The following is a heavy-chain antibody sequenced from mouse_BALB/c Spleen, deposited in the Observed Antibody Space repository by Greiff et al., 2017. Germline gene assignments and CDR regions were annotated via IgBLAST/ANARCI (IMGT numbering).Heavy chain of an antibody. CDR3: ARDMRYWFAY. Sequence: VKLQESGAELMKPGASVKISCKATGYTFSSYWIEWVKQRPGHGLEWIGEILPGSGSTNYNEKFKGKATFTADTSSNTAYMQLSSLTSEDSAVYYCARDMRYWFAYWGQGTLVTVSA. CDR1: GYTFSSYW. D-gene: IGHD2-14*01. J-gene: IGHJ3*01. V-gene: IGHV1-9*01. CDR2: ILPGSGST.